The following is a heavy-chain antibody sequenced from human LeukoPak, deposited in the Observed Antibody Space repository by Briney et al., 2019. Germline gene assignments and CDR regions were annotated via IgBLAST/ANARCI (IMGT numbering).Heavy chain of an antibody. V-gene: IGHV3-15*01. Sequence: GGSLRLSRAASGFTFSNAWMSWVRQAPGKGLEWVGRIKSKTDGGTTDYAAPVKGRFTISRDDSKNTLYLQMNSLKTEDTAVYYCTTDIVLMVYARRIDAFDIWGQGTMVTVSS. CDR1: GFTFSNAW. D-gene: IGHD2-8*01. CDR3: TTDIVLMVYARRIDAFDI. J-gene: IGHJ3*02. CDR2: IKSKTDGGTT.